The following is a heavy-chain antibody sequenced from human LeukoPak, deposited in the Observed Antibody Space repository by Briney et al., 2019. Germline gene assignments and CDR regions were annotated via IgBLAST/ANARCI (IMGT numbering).Heavy chain of an antibody. D-gene: IGHD3-16*01. CDR3: ARPLGGYDAFDI. CDR1: GGTFSSYA. J-gene: IGHJ3*02. Sequence: SVKVSCEASGGTFSSYAISWVRQAPGQGLEWMGRIIPIFGTANYAQKFQGRVTITTDESTSTAYMGLSSLRSEDTAVYYCARPLGGYDAFDIWGQGTMVTVSS. CDR2: IIPIFGTA. V-gene: IGHV1-69*05.